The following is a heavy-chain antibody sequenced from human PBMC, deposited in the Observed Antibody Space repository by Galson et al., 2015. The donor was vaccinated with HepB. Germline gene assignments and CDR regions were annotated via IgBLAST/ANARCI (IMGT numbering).Heavy chain of an antibody. CDR2: ISYNGNNK. V-gene: IGHV3-30*04. Sequence: SLRLSCAASRFSFGGYAMHWVRQAPGKGLEWVAVISYNGNNKYYADSVKGRFTISRDNSKNTLYLRMNSLKAEDTAVYFCARDGTARTVTTSGPYYFDYWGQGTLVTVSS. D-gene: IGHD4-11*01. J-gene: IGHJ4*02. CDR1: RFSFGGYA. CDR3: ARDGTARTVTTSGPYYFDY.